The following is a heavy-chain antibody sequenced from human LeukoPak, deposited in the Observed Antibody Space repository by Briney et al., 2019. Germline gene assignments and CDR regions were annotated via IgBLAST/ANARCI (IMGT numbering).Heavy chain of an antibody. J-gene: IGHJ3*02. CDR1: GYSISSGYY. CDR2: IYHSGST. Sequence: SETLSLTCTVSGYSISSGYYWGWIRQPPGKGLEWIGSIYHSGSTYYNPSLKSRVTISVDTSKNQFSLKLSSVTAADTAVYYCARGRDAFDIWGQGTMVTVSS. CDR3: ARGRDAFDI. V-gene: IGHV4-38-2*02.